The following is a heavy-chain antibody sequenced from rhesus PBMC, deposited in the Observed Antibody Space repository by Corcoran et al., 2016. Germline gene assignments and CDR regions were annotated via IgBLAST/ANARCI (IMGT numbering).Heavy chain of an antibody. CDR3: AKGQTYYN. Sequence: EVQLVESGGGLAKTGGSLRLSCAASGFTFSSYWINWVRQPPGKGLEWISAINSGGGSTYYADSVKGRFTIARDNSKNTLSLQMNSLRAEDTAVYYCAKGQTYYNWGQGVLVTVSS. J-gene: IGHJ4*01. D-gene: IGHD3-3*01. V-gene: IGHV3S42*01. CDR1: GFTFSSYW. CDR2: INSGGGST.